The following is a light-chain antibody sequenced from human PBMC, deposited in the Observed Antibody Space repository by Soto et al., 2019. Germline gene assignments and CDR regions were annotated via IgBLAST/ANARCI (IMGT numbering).Light chain of an antibody. CDR1: QTLLHSNGYNY. Sequence: DIVMTQSPLSLPVTPGEPASISCRSSQTLLHSNGYNYLDWYLQKPGQSPQLLIYLGSNRASGVPDRFSGSGSGTGFTLKISRXEADDVGVYYCMQSLQTPWTFGQGTKVDIK. J-gene: IGKJ1*01. CDR2: LGS. CDR3: MQSLQTPWT. V-gene: IGKV2-28*01.